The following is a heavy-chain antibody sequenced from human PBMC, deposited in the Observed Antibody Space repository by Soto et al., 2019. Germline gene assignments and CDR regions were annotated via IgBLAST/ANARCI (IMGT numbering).Heavy chain of an antibody. CDR1: GYTFTNYD. CDR2: ISAYNGDT. CDR3: APCSGSGFYTLGY. J-gene: IGHJ4*02. D-gene: IGHD3-22*01. V-gene: IGHV1-18*01. Sequence: QVQVVQSGAEVKKPGASVKVSCKASGYTFTNYDITWVRQAPGQGLEWMGCISAYNGDTNYAQKFQGRVTMTTDTSTSTTYMALRSMRTADTALYYCAPCSGSGFYTLGYWGQGTLVTVSS.